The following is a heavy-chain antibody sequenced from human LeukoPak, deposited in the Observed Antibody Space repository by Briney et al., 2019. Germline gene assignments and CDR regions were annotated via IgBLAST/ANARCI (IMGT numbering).Heavy chain of an antibody. J-gene: IGHJ6*03. D-gene: IGHD3-22*01. CDR3: ARGVYYDSSGYWWPNYYMDV. CDR2: INHSGST. CDR1: GGSFSGYY. Sequence: SETLSLTCAVYGGSFSGYYWSWIRQPPGKGLEWIGEINHSGSTNYNPSLKSRVTISVDTSKNQFSLKLSSVTAADTAVCYCARGVYYDSSGYWWPNYYMDVWGKGTTVTVSS. V-gene: IGHV4-34*01.